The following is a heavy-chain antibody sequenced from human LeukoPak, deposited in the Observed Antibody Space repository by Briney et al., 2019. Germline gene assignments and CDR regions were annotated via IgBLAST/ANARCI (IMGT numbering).Heavy chain of an antibody. CDR1: GFTFSSHW. J-gene: IGHJ3*02. V-gene: IGHV3-23*01. CDR3: AKPSSGYTSFHI. CDR2: ISSSGGST. D-gene: IGHD3-22*01. Sequence: GGSLRLSCAASGFTFSSHWMHWVRQAPGKGLEWVSAISSSGGSTYYADSMKGRFTISRDNSKKMLYLQMSSLRAEDTAVYYCAKPSSGYTSFHIWGQGTMVTVSS.